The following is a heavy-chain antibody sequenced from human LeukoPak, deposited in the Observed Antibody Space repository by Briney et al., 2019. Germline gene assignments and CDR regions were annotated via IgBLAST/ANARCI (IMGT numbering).Heavy chain of an antibody. CDR3: ARSFWSGYYIIQNWFDP. Sequence: SVKVSCKASGGTFSSYAISWVRQAPGQGLEWMGGIIPIFGTANYAQKFQGRVTITADESTSTAYLELSSLRSEDTAVYYCARSFWSGYYIIQNWFDPWGQGTLVTVSS. V-gene: IGHV1-69*13. J-gene: IGHJ5*02. D-gene: IGHD3-3*01. CDR2: IIPIFGTA. CDR1: GGTFSSYA.